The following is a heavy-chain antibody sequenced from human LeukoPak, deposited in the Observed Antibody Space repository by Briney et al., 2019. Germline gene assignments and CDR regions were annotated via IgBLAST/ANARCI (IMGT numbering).Heavy chain of an antibody. J-gene: IGHJ4*02. D-gene: IGHD2-2*01. CDR1: GFTFSSYG. CDR2: ISYDGSNK. Sequence: GGSLRLSCAASGFTFSSYGMHWVRQAPGKGREWVAVISYDGSNKYYADSVKGGFTISRDNSKNTLYLQMNSLRAEDTAVYYCAKDGGDGYQLLEYYFDYWGQGTLVTVSS. CDR3: AKDGGDGYQLLEYYFDY. V-gene: IGHV3-30*18.